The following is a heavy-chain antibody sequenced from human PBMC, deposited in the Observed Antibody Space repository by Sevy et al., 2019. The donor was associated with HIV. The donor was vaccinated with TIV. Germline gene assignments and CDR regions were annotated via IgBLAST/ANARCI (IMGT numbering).Heavy chain of an antibody. D-gene: IGHD5-18*01. CDR1: GFTFDDYA. V-gene: IGHV3-9*01. Sequence: GGSLRLSCAASGFTFDDYAMHWVRQAPGKGLEWVSGISWNSGSIGYADSVKGRFTISRDNAKNSLYLQMNSLRAEDTALYYCAKDGGVDTAMAWGLYYYYMDVWGKGTTVTVSS. CDR3: AKDGGVDTAMAWGLYYYYMDV. J-gene: IGHJ6*03. CDR2: ISWNSGSI.